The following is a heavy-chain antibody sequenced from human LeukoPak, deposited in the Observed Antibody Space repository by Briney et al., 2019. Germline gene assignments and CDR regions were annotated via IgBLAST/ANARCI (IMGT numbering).Heavy chain of an antibody. J-gene: IGHJ4*02. V-gene: IGHV4-34*01. CDR1: GGSFSGYY. Sequence: SETLSLTCAVYGGSFSGYYWSWIRQPPGKGLEWIGEINHSGSTNYNPSLKSRVTISVHTSKNQFSLKLSSVTAADTAVYYCARERGGPYDFWSGYKYWGQGTLVTVSS. D-gene: IGHD3-3*01. CDR2: INHSGST. CDR3: ARERGGPYDFWSGYKY.